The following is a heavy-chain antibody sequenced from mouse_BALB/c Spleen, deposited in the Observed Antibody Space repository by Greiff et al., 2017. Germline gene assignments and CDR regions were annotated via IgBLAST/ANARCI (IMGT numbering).Heavy chain of an antibody. V-gene: IGHV10-1*02. D-gene: IGHD1-1*01. CDR3: VRLNYLYYAMDY. J-gene: IGHJ4*01. Sequence: EVQGVEPGGGLVQPKGSLKLSCAASGFTFNTYAMNWVRQDPGKGLEWVARIRSKSNNYETYYADSVKDMFTISRDDSQSMLYLQMYYLKPEDTAMYYCVRLNYLYYAMDYWGQGTSVTVSS. CDR1: GFTFNTYA. CDR2: IRSKSNNYET.